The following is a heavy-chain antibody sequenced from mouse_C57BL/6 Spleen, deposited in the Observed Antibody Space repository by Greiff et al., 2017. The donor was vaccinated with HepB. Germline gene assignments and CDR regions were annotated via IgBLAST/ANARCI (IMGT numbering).Heavy chain of an antibody. CDR1: GFTFSSYA. D-gene: IGHD2-2*01. CDR3: ARDGGYGYDDWFAY. Sequence: EVKVVESGGGLVKPGGSLKLSCAASGFTFSSYAMSWVRQTPEKRLEWVATISDGGSYTYYPDNVKGRFTISRDNAKNNLYLQMSHLKSEDTAMYYCARDGGYGYDDWFAYWGQGTLVTVSA. J-gene: IGHJ3*01. V-gene: IGHV5-4*01. CDR2: ISDGGSYT.